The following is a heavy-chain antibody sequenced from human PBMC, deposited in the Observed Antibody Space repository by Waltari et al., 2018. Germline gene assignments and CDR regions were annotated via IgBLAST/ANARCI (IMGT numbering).Heavy chain of an antibody. CDR3: ARLKGGWYYFDY. V-gene: IGHV4-38-2*01. CDR2: IYHSGSN. D-gene: IGHD2-15*01. Sequence: QVQLQESGPGLVKPSETLSLTCAVSGYSISSGYYWGWIRQPPGKGLGGIGRIYHSGSNEYNPYRKSRVTISVDTSKNQFSLKLSSVTAADTSVYYCARLKGGWYYFDYWGQGTLVTVSS. CDR1: GYSISSGYY. J-gene: IGHJ4*02.